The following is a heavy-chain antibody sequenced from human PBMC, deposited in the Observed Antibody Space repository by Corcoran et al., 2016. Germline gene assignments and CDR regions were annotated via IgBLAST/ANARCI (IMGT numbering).Heavy chain of an antibody. D-gene: IGHD4-17*01. CDR1: GGTFSSYA. V-gene: IGHV1-69*01. CDR2: IIPIFGTA. CDR3: ARGPTYGRRSDY. Sequence: QVQLVQSGAEVKKPGSSVKVSCKASGGTFSSYAISWVRQAPGQGLEWMGGIIPIFGTAKYAQKFQGRVTITADESTRPAYMERSSLSSEDTAGYYCARGPTYGRRSDYWGQGTLVTVSS. J-gene: IGHJ4*02.